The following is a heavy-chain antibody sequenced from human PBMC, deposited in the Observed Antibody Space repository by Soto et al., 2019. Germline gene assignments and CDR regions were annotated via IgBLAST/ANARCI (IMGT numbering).Heavy chain of an antibody. Sequence: QVQLVQSGAEVKKPGSSVKVSCKASGGTFSTYTVSWVRQAPGQGLEWMGGIIPIFRTANYAQKFQGRVTVPADESTSTAYMELSSLRSEDTAVYYCARRYCISTSCHYYGMDVWGQGTTVTVSS. CDR2: IIPIFRTA. CDR3: ARRYCISTSCHYYGMDV. CDR1: GGTFSTYT. J-gene: IGHJ6*02. D-gene: IGHD2-2*01. V-gene: IGHV1-69*12.